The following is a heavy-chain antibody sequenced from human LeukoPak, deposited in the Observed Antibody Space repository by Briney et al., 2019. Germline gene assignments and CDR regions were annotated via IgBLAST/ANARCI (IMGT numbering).Heavy chain of an antibody. V-gene: IGHV3-7*01. J-gene: IGHJ4*02. D-gene: IGHD3-10*01. CDR3: ARALVGITMVRGVIGYFDY. Sequence: PGGSLRLSCAASGFTFSSYWMSWVRQAPGKGPEWVANIKQDGSEKYYVDSVKGRFTISRDNAKNSLYLQMNSLRVEDAAVYYCARALVGITMVRGVIGYFDYWGQGTLVTVSS. CDR2: IKQDGSEK. CDR1: GFTFSSYW.